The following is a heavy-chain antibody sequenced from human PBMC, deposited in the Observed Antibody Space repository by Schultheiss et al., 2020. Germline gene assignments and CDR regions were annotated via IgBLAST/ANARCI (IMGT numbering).Heavy chain of an antibody. CDR3: SKSPGKAVSYDAFDI. V-gene: IGHV3-74*01. CDR2: INSDGSST. D-gene: IGHD6-19*01. Sequence: GGSLRLSCSASGFIFSNYAMIWVRQAPGKGLEWVSRINSDGSSTSYADSVKGRFTISRDISKNTLYLQMNSLRAEDTAVYYCSKSPGKAVSYDAFDIWGQGRMVTVSS. J-gene: IGHJ3*02. CDR1: GFIFSNYA.